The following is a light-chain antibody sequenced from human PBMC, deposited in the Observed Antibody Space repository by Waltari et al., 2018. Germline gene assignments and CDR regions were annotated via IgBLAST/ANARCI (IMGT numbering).Light chain of an antibody. CDR1: QTIFYGSNNKDY. CDR3: QQYYDTPLS. J-gene: IGKJ4*01. CDR2: WAS. V-gene: IGKV4-1*01. Sequence: DIVMTQSPDSLAVSLGERATINCQSLQTIFYGSNNKDYLAWYQQKPRQPPRLLLYWASTRESGVPDRFSGSGSGTDFTLTISSLQAEDVAVYYCQQYYDTPLSFGGGTKVEIK.